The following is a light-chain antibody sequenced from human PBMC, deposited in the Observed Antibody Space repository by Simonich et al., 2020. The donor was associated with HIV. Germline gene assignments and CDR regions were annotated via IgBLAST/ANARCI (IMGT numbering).Light chain of an antibody. V-gene: IGKV1-27*01. CDR1: QGISNY. CDR3: QKYSRAPPLT. Sequence: DIQMTQSPSSLSASVGDRVTITCRASQGISNYLAWYQQKPGKVPKLLIYVAYTLQSGVPSRFSGSGSGTYFTLTISGLQPEDVATYYCQKYSRAPPLTFGGGTKVEIK. J-gene: IGKJ4*01. CDR2: VAY.